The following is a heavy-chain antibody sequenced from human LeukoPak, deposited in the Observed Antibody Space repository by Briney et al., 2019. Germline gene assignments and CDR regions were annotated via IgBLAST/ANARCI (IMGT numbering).Heavy chain of an antibody. J-gene: IGHJ4*02. CDR2: ISAYNGNT. CDR1: GYTFTSYG. Sequence: ASVKVSCKASGYTFTSYGISWVRQAPGQGLEWMGWISAYNGNTNYAQKLQGRVTMTTDTSTSTAYLELRSLRSDDMAVYYCARGIWSTTLTAYYLDYWGQGTLVTVSS. D-gene: IGHD2-21*02. V-gene: IGHV1-18*03. CDR3: ARGIWSTTLTAYYLDY.